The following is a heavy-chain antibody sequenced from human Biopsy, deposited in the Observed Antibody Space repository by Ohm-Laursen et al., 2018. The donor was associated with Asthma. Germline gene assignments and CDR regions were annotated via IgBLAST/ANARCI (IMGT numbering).Heavy chain of an antibody. CDR1: GFSLTQRGVG. Sequence: TQTLTLTCSFSGFSLTQRGVGVGWIRQAPGKALEWLAVIYWDDDKRYSPSLRGRLTITTDTSKRQVLLALTNVDPVDTATYFCAHAVSSRYDYWGQGTRVSVSS. CDR2: IYWDDDK. J-gene: IGHJ4*01. CDR3: AHAVSSRYDY. D-gene: IGHD6-6*01. V-gene: IGHV2-5*02.